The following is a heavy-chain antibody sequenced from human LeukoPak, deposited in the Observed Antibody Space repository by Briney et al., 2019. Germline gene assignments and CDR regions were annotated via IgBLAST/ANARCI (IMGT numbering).Heavy chain of an antibody. V-gene: IGHV5-51*01. CDR3: ARGEYINGYLIDL. J-gene: IGHJ5*02. Sequence: GESLKISCKGSGYRFSTYWIGWVRQMPGKGLEWMGIIFPGDSETRYSPSFRGQVTISADKSVNTAYLQWNSLKASDTAIYYCARGEYINGYLIDLWGQGTLVTVSS. CDR1: GYRFSTYW. CDR2: IFPGDSET. D-gene: IGHD3-22*01.